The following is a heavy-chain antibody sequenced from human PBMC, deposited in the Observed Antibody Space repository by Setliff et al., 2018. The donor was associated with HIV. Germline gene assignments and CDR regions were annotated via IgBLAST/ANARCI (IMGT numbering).Heavy chain of an antibody. J-gene: IGHJ6*02. CDR2: ISASNGDT. D-gene: IGHD3-10*01. CDR1: GYTFTSYY. V-gene: IGHV1-18*04. CDR3: ARNFGLSPSGKYYYYYGMDI. Sequence: ASVKVSCKASGYTFTSYYIHWVRQAPGQGLEWMGWISASNGDTNYAQKFQGRVTMTTDTSTSTAYMELRSLRSDDTAVYYCARNFGLSPSGKYYYYYGMDIWGQGTTVTVSS.